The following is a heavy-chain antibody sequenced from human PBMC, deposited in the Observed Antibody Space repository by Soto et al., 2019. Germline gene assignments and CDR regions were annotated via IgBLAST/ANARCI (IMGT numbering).Heavy chain of an antibody. CDR2: INPNSGGT. Sequence: VKVSCKASGYAFSDYYIHWVRQAPGQGLEWMGWINPNSGGTKYAPKFQGGVTMTRDTSITTAYMELSRLRSGDTAVYYCAKEPATAKPEGVDFWGQGTLVTVSS. D-gene: IGHD1-1*01. V-gene: IGHV1-2*02. J-gene: IGHJ4*02. CDR3: AKEPATAKPEGVDF. CDR1: GYAFSDYY.